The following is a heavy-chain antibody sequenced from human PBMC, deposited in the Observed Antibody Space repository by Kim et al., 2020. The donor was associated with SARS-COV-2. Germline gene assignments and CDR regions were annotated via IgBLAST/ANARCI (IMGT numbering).Heavy chain of an antibody. CDR1: GFTFDDYG. CDR2: IKWNGGST. V-gene: IGHV3-20*01. J-gene: IGHJ6*03. CDR3: AGGGSAAALTLSYYCYYMDV. Sequence: GGSLRLSCAASGFTFDDYGMRWVRQAPGKGLEWVSGIKWNGGSTVYADSVKGRFTISRDNAKNSLYLQMNRLRAEDTALYHCAGGGSAAALTLSYYCYYMDVWGQGTTVTVSS. D-gene: IGHD6-13*01.